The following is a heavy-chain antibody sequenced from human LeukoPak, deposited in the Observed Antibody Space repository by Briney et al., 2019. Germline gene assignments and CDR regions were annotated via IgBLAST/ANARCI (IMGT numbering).Heavy chain of an antibody. CDR1: GFTFSSYW. J-gene: IGHJ4*02. CDR3: AKDYTYRYSGSYYPVDY. V-gene: IGHV3-30*18. D-gene: IGHD1-26*01. Sequence: GGSLRLSCAASGFTFSSYWMNWVRQAPGKGLEWVAVISYDGSNKYYADSVKGRFTISRDNSKNTLYLQMNSLRAEDTAVYYCAKDYTYRYSGSYYPVDYWGQGTLVTVSS. CDR2: ISYDGSNK.